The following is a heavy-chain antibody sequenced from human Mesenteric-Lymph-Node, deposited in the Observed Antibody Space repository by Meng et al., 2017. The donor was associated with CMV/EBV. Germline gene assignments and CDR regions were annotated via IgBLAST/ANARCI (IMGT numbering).Heavy chain of an antibody. Sequence: KVSCKGSGYSFTTYWIAWVRQMPGKGLECMGVIYPDDSDTRYSPSFQGQVTISADKSISTAYLEWSSLKASDTGIYYCARHVGAPGSRWYYGMDVWGQGTTVTVSS. CDR2: IYPDDSDT. V-gene: IGHV5-51*01. CDR3: ARHVGAPGSRWYYGMDV. D-gene: IGHD1-26*01. J-gene: IGHJ6*02. CDR1: GYSFTTYW.